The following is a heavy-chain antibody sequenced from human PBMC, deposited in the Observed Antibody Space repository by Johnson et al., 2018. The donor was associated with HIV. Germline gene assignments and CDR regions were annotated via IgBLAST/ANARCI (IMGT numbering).Heavy chain of an antibody. J-gene: IGHJ3*02. CDR2: IRSKAYGETT. D-gene: IGHD6-19*01. CDR3: TTVTKFPYSSGWDYDAFDI. Sequence: VQLVESGGGLVQPGRSLRLSCTTSGFAFGDYAMTWFRLAPGKGLDWVGLIRSKAYGETTEYAAPVKGRFTISRDDSKNTLYLQMNSLKTEDTAVYYCTTVTKFPYSSGWDYDAFDIWGQGTMVTVSS. V-gene: IGHV3-49*03. CDR1: GFAFGDYA.